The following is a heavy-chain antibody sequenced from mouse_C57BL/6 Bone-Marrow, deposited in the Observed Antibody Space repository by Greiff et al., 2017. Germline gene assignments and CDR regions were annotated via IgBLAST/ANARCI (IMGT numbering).Heavy chain of an antibody. Sequence: VQLQQSGAELVMPGASVKLSCKASGYTFTSYWMHWVKQRPGQGLEWIGEIDPSDSYTNYNQKFKGKSTLTVDKSSSTAYMQLSSLTSEDSAVYYCARFYSNYEDAMDYWGQGTSVTVSS. D-gene: IGHD2-5*01. CDR2: IDPSDSYT. CDR1: GYTFTSYW. J-gene: IGHJ4*01. CDR3: ARFYSNYEDAMDY. V-gene: IGHV1-69*01.